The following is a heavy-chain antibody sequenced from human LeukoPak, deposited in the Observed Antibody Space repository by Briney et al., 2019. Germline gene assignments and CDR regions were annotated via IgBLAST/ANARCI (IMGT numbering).Heavy chain of an antibody. J-gene: IGHJ4*02. CDR3: ARRSIAAAGTFDY. V-gene: IGHV4-39*01. CDR1: GGSISSSSYY. CDR2: IYYSGST. D-gene: IGHD6-13*01. Sequence: PSGTLSLTCTVSGGSISSSSYYWGWIRQPPGKGLEWIGSIYYSGSTYYNPSLKSRVTISVDTSKNQFSLKLSSVTAADTAVYYCARRSIAAAGTFDYWGQGTLVTVSS.